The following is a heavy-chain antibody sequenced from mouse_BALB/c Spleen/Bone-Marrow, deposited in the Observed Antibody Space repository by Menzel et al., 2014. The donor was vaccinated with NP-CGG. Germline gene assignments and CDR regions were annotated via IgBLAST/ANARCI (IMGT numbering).Heavy chain of an antibody. V-gene: IGHV5-9-2*01. CDR2: ISGGGSYT. CDR3: ASGHHRSAADAMGH. D-gene: IGHD2-14*01. J-gene: IGHJ4*01. CDR1: GFTFSSYG. Sequence: EVKLMESGGGLVKPGGSLKLSCAASGFTFSSYGMPWDRQTPEKRLEWVATISGGGSYTYYPDSVKGRFTISSDNAKKNLYLQIISQRSEDAALYYCASGHHRSAADAMGHRGQG.